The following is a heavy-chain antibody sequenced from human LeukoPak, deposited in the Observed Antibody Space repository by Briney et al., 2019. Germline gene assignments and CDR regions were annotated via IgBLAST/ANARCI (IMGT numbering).Heavy chain of an antibody. V-gene: IGHV4-34*01. J-gene: IGHJ4*02. CDR3: EIGEGTVTTR. D-gene: IGHD4-17*01. Sequence: SETLSLTCAVSGGSFSGYYWTWIRQPPGKGLEWIGEVNHSGNANYYPSLKSRVTISLDISENHFSQKLTSVTVADTAVYYCEIGEGTVTTRWSQGTLVTVSS. CDR2: VNHSGNA. CDR1: GGSFSGYY.